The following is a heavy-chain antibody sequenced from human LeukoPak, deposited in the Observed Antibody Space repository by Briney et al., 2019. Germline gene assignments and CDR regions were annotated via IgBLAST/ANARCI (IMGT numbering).Heavy chain of an antibody. CDR3: ARDLYGDYFAY. J-gene: IGHJ4*02. V-gene: IGHV3-48*01. CDR2: ISTTSDTI. CDR1: GFTFSSYT. D-gene: IGHD4-17*01. Sequence: GGSLRLSCAASGFTFSSYTMNWVRQAPGKGLEWVSYISTTSDTIYYADSVKGRFTISRDNAKNSLFLQMSSLRAEDTAVYYCARDLYGDYFAYWAREPRSPSPQ.